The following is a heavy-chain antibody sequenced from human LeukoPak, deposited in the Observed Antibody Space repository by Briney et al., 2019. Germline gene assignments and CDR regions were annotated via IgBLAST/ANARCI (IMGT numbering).Heavy chain of an antibody. CDR1: GGSISSYY. D-gene: IGHD4-17*01. V-gene: IGHV4-4*07. CDR3: ARRTVTTVTTPSYFDY. CDR2: IYTSGST. Sequence: SETLSLTCTVSGGSISSYYWSWIRQPAGKGLEWIGRIYTSGSTNYNPSLKSRVTMSVDTSKNQFSLNLSSVTAADTAVYYCARRTVTTVTTPSYFDYWGQGTLVTVSS. J-gene: IGHJ4*02.